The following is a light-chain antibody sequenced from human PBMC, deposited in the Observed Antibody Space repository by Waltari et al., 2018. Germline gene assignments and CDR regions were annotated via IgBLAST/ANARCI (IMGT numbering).Light chain of an antibody. J-gene: IGLJ2*01. CDR3: MVWYSAAVV. CDR2: YKSDSDK. CDR1: SGINVGTYW. Sequence: QAVLSQPAPFSASPGASASLTCTFRSGINVGTYWIYWYQQKPGRPPQFLHTYKSDSDKQHGSGVPSRFSGSKDASANAGILLISGLQSEDDADYYCMVWYSAAVVFGGGTKLTVL. V-gene: IGLV5-45*01.